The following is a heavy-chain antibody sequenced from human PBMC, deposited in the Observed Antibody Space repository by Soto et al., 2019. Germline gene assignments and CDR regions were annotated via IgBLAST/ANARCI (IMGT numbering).Heavy chain of an antibody. CDR3: ARDEYDSSGYGGP. D-gene: IGHD3-22*01. Sequence: SETLSLTCAVSGGSISSSSWWNWVRQPPGKGLEWIGEIYHTGSTNYNPSLESRVTISVDKSKNQFSLNLNSVTAADTAVYYCARDEYDSSGYGGPWGQGTLVTVSS. CDR1: GGSISSSSW. V-gene: IGHV4-4*02. CDR2: IYHTGST. J-gene: IGHJ5*02.